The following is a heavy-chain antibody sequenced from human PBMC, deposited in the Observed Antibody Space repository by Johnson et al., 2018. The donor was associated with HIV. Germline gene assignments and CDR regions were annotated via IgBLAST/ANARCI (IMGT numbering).Heavy chain of an antibody. Sequence: VQLVESGGGLVQPGRSLRLSCAASRFTFDDYAMHWVRQAPGKGLEWVSGMSWSSGSIAYADSVRGRFTTSRDKANNSLNLQMTSLRAEDTAWYYCAKALPGYDAFDILGQGTMVTVSS. CDR3: AKALPGYDAFDI. V-gene: IGHV3-9*01. J-gene: IGHJ3*02. CDR1: RFTFDDYA. CDR2: MSWSSGSI. D-gene: IGHD5-12*01.